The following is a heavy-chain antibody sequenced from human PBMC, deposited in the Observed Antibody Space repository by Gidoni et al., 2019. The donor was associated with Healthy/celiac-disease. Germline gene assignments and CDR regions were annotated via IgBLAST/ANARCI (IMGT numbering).Heavy chain of an antibody. J-gene: IGHJ4*02. CDR3: ARGGGRGY. D-gene: IGHD2-15*01. CDR1: GGSFSGYS. V-gene: IGHV4-34*01. CDR2: INHSGST. Sequence: QVQLQQWGAGLLKPSETLSLTCAVYGGSFSGYSWSWIRQPPGKGLGWIGEINHSGSTNYNPSLKSRVTISVDTSKNQFSLKLSSVTAADSAVYYCARGGGRGYWGQGTLVTVSS.